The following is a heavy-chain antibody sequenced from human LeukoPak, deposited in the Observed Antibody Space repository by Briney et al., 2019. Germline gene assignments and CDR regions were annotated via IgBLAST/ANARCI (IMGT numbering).Heavy chain of an antibody. CDR3: ARHPLPSEYCSGGSCYFR. CDR1: GGSISSSSYY. J-gene: IGHJ1*01. D-gene: IGHD2-15*01. CDR2: IYYSGST. V-gene: IGHV4-39*01. Sequence: SETLSLTCTVSGGSISSSSYYWGWIRQPPGKGLEWIGSIYYSGSTYYNPSLKSRVTISVDTSQNQFSLKLSSVTAADTAVYYCARHPLPSEYCSGGSCYFRWGQGTLVTVSS.